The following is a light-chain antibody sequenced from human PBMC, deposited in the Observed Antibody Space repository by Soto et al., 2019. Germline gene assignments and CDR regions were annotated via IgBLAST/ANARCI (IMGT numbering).Light chain of an antibody. CDR1: SSNLGAGHD. Sequence: SVLTQSPSVSGAPGQRVTISCTGSSSNLGAGHDVQWYQHLPGTAPKLLIYANNNRPSGVPDRFSGSKSGTSSSLAITGLQAEDEADYYCQSYDSSLHVVFGGGTKVTVL. CDR2: ANN. CDR3: QSYDSSLHVV. J-gene: IGLJ2*01. V-gene: IGLV1-40*01.